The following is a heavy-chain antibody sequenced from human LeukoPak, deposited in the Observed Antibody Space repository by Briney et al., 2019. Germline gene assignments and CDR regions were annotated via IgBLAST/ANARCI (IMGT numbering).Heavy chain of an antibody. Sequence: ASVKVSCKASGYTFANYYIHWVRQAPEEGLEWMGIINPNGASASYAQKFQGRVTLTRDTSTSTVYMDLSSLRSEDTAVYYCARRGYCISSSCSLDYWGQGTLVTVSS. CDR3: ARRGYCISSSCSLDY. J-gene: IGHJ4*02. CDR1: GYTFANYY. V-gene: IGHV1-46*01. D-gene: IGHD2-2*01. CDR2: INPNGASA.